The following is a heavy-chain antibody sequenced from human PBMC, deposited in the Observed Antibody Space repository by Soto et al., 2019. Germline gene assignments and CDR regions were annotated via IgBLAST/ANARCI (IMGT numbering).Heavy chain of an antibody. Sequence: QVQLQQSGPGLVKPSQTLSLTCAISGDSVSSNSAAWNWIRQSPSRGLEWLGRTYYRSKWYNDYAVSVKSRITINPDTSKNQFSLQLNSVTPEDTAVYYCARAWTSSSWPYPEYYFDYWGQGTLVTVSS. CDR3: ARAWTSSSWPYPEYYFDY. CDR1: GDSVSSNSAA. V-gene: IGHV6-1*01. J-gene: IGHJ4*02. D-gene: IGHD6-13*01. CDR2: TYYRSKWYN.